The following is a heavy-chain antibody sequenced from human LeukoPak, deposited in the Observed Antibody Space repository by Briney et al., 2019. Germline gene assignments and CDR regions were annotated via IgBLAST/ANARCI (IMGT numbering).Heavy chain of an antibody. CDR2: IYPADSDT. D-gene: IGHD3-16*01. V-gene: IGHV5-51*01. CDR3: AAALGIGYYSGVDV. Sequence: GESLKISFKGSGXSFTTYWLAWVRQMPGKDLEWMQIIYPADSDTIYSTSFQGQVTMSADKSISTAYLQWSSLKASDTATYYCAAALGIGYYSGVDVWGQGTTVTVSS. CDR1: GXSFTTYW. J-gene: IGHJ6*02.